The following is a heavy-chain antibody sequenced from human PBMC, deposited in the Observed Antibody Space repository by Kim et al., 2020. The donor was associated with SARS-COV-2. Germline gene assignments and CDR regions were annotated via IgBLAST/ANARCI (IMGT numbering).Heavy chain of an antibody. D-gene: IGHD6-13*01. CDR3: AKELAAAGVAYYYYYGMDV. V-gene: IGHV3-30*02. Sequence: GRFTISRDNSKNTLYLQMNSLRAEDTAVYYCAKELAAAGVAYYYYYGMDVWGQGTTVTVSS. J-gene: IGHJ6*02.